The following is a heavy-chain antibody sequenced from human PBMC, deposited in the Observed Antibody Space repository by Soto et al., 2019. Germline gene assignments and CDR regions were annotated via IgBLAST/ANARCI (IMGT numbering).Heavy chain of an antibody. D-gene: IGHD3-22*01. V-gene: IGHV4-39*01. CDR2: IYYSGST. CDR3: ARGYYYDSSGYYPFDY. Sequence: SETLSLTCTVSGGSISSSSYYWGWIRQPPGKGLEWIGSIYYSGSTYYNPSLKSRVTISVDTSKNQFSLKLSSVTAADTAVYYCARGYYYDSSGYYPFDYWGRGTLVTVPQ. J-gene: IGHJ4*02. CDR1: GGSISSSSYY.